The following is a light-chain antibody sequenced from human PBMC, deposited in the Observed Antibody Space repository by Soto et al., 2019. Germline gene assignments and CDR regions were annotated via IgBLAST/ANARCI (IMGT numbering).Light chain of an antibody. J-gene: IGKJ5*01. CDR1: QSVSSY. CDR2: DAS. V-gene: IGKV3-11*01. CDR3: QQRSNWPPIT. Sequence: EIVLTQSPATLSLSPGERATLSCRASQSVSSYLAWYQQKPGQAPRLLIYDASNRATGLPARFSGSGSGTDFTLTISSLEPEDFAVYYCQQRSNWPPITFGQGTRLEMK.